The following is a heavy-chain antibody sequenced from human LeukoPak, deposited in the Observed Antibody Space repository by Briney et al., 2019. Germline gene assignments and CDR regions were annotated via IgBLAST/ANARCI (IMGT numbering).Heavy chain of an antibody. CDR2: IYPGDSDT. V-gene: IGHV5-51*01. D-gene: IGHD2-15*01. Sequence: GESLKISCKGSGYSFTSYWIGWVRQMPGKGLEWMGIIYPGDSDTRYSPSFQGQVTISADKSISTAYLQWSSLKASDTAMYYCARHKVLGYCSGGSCPRQNYYYGMDVWGQGTTVTVSS. CDR3: ARHKVLGYCSGGSCPRQNYYYGMDV. J-gene: IGHJ6*02. CDR1: GYSFTSYW.